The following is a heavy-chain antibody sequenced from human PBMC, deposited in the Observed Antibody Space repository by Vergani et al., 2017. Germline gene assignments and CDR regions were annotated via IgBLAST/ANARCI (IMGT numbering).Heavy chain of an antibody. D-gene: IGHD2-15*01. V-gene: IGHV3-21*01. J-gene: IGHJ4*02. CDR2: ISSSSSYI. Sequence: EVQLVESGGGLVKPGGSLRLSCAASGFTFSSYSMNWVRQAPGKGLEWVSSISSSSSYIYYADSVKGRFTISRDNAKNSLYLQMNSLRAADTAVYYCARDHSEGRYYFDYWGQGTLVTVSS. CDR1: GFTFSSYS. CDR3: ARDHSEGRYYFDY.